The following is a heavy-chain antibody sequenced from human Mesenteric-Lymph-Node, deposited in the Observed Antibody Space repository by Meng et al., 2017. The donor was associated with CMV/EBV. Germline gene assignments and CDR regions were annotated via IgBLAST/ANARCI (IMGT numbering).Heavy chain of an antibody. CDR3: ASEPYNFLTGLPGWYFDY. CDR2: ISSSGSYI. Sequence: TFGDETMNWDRQAPGKGLEWVSSISSSGSYIYYADSVKDRFTISRDNAKNSLYLQMNSLRAEDTAVYYCASEPYNFLTGLPGWYFDYWGQGMLVTVSS. CDR1: TFGDET. V-gene: IGHV3-21*01. J-gene: IGHJ4*02. D-gene: IGHD3-9*01.